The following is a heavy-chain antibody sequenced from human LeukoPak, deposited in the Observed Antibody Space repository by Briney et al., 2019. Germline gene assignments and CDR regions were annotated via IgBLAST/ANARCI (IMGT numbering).Heavy chain of an antibody. CDR1: GYSISSGYY. Sequence: SETLSLTCAVSGYSISSGYYWGWIRQPPGKGLEWIGSIYHSGSTYYNPSLKSRVTISVDTSKNQFSLKLSSVTAADTAVYYCARGRGWLVRYYYMDVWGKGTTVTVSS. CDR2: IYHSGST. V-gene: IGHV4-38-2*01. D-gene: IGHD6-19*01. CDR3: ARGRGWLVRYYYMDV. J-gene: IGHJ6*03.